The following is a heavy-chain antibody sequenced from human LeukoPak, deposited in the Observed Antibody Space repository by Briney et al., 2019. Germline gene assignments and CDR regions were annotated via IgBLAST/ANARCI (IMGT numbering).Heavy chain of an antibody. D-gene: IGHD6-13*01. CDR3: ARIYSSSWFLNWFDP. CDR2: IYHSGST. V-gene: IGHV4-38-2*02. CDR1: GYSISSGYY. Sequence: SETLSLTCTVSGYSISSGYYWGWIRQPPGKGLEWIGSIYHSGSTYYNPSLKSRVTISVDTSKNQFSPKLNSVTAADTAVYYCARIYSSSWFLNWFDPWGRGTLVTVSS. J-gene: IGHJ5*02.